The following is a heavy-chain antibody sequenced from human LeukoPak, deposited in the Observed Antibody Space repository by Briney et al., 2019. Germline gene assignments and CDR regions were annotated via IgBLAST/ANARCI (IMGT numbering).Heavy chain of an antibody. CDR2: ISGSGEST. D-gene: IGHD6-13*01. J-gene: IGHJ4*02. CDR3: EQAGY. CDR1: GFTFSSYA. V-gene: IGHV3-23*01. Sequence: GGSLRLSCAASGFTFSSYALSWVRQTPGKGLECVSGISGSGESTYYADSVKGRFTISRDRNMVTLQMTSLRADDTAVYYCEQAGYWGQGALVTVSS.